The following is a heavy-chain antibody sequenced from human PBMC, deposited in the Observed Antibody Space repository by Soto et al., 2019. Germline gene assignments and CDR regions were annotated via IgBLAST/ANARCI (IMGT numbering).Heavy chain of an antibody. V-gene: IGHV1-18*01. CDR2: ISTDIGNT. CDR3: ARFNCISSSCYEGYFDY. J-gene: IGHJ4*02. Sequence: QVQLVQSGAEVKKPGASVKVSCTTSGYTFTTYGISWVRQAPGQGLEWMGWISTDIGNTNYAQKVQDRVTMTTDTSTSTAYMDLRSLRSDDTAVYYCARFNCISSSCYEGYFDYWGQGTLVTVSS. D-gene: IGHD2-2*01. CDR1: GYTFTTYG.